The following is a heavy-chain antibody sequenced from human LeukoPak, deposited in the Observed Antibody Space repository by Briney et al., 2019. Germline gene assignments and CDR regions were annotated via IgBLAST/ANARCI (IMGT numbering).Heavy chain of an antibody. D-gene: IGHD6-13*01. CDR2: ISKSSSST. CDR3: ARAGGYGSPLGY. J-gene: IGHJ4*02. Sequence: TSGGSLRLSCAASGFTFSDYYMSWIRQAPGKGLEWVSYISKSSSSTNYADSVKGRFSISRDNAKNSLHLQLNSLTVEDTAVYYCARAGGYGSPLGYWGQGTLVTVSS. CDR1: GFTFSDYY. V-gene: IGHV3-11*05.